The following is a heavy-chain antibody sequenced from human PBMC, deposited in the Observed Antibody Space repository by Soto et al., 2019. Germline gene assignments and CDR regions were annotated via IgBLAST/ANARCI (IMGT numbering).Heavy chain of an antibody. CDR1: GFTFSSYW. V-gene: IGHV3-48*01. CDR2: IHRSRSSI. Sequence: LRLSCAASGFTFSSYWMHWVRQAPGKGLEWVSYIHRSRSSISYADSVKGRFTISRDNAKNSLYLQMNSLRAEDTAVYYCARDLGLPDYWGQGTLVTVSS. CDR3: ARDLGLPDY. J-gene: IGHJ4*02.